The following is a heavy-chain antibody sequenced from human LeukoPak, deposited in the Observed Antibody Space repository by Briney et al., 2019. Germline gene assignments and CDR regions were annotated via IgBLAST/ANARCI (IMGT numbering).Heavy chain of an antibody. Sequence: GGSLRLSCAASGFTFSTYAMNWVRQAPGKGLEWVSVIVGDGGGIHYADSVSGRFTISRDNSRNTLYLQMNSLRVEDTAVYYCAKDRIPDGKYSIDFWGQGTLVTVSA. D-gene: IGHD5-24*01. V-gene: IGHV3-23*01. CDR2: IVGDGGGI. CDR1: GFTFSTYA. CDR3: AKDRIPDGKYSIDF. J-gene: IGHJ4*02.